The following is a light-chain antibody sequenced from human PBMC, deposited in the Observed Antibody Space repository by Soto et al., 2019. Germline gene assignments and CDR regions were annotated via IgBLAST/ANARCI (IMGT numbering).Light chain of an antibody. V-gene: IGKV1-39*01. CDR1: QSIHTY. Sequence: DIQMTQSPSSLSASVGDRVTITCRASQSIHTYVNWYQQKPGKAPKVLIYTTSNLQSRAPSRFSGSGSGTDFTLTISSLQPEDFATYYCQQSSRTPLTFGQGTRLEIK. CDR3: QQSSRTPLT. CDR2: TTS. J-gene: IGKJ5*01.